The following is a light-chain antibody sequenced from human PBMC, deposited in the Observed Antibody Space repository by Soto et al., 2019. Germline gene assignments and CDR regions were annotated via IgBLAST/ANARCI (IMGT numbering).Light chain of an antibody. J-gene: IGKJ4*01. CDR3: QQYSNWPLT. V-gene: IGKV3-15*01. CDR1: QTVNTN. CDR2: GAY. Sequence: EIVMTPSPATLSVSPGERATLSCRASQTVNTNLAWYQQKPCQAPRLLIYGAYARATGIPARFSGSGSGTEFTLTISSLQSEDFAVYYCQQYSNWPLTFGGGTKVEIK.